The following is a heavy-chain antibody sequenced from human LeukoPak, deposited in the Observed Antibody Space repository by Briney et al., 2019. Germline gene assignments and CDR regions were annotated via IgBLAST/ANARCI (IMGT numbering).Heavy chain of an antibody. CDR3: ARDYHGVGSYYYYGMDV. CDR1: GFTFSSYW. V-gene: IGHV3-7*01. J-gene: IGHJ6*02. Sequence: GGSLRLSCAASGFTFSSYWMSWVRQAPGKGLEWVANIKQDGSEKYYVDSVKGRFTISRDNAKNSLYLQMNSLRAEDTAVYYCARDYHGVGSYYYYGMDVWGQGTTVTVSS. CDR2: IKQDGSEK. D-gene: IGHD1-26*01.